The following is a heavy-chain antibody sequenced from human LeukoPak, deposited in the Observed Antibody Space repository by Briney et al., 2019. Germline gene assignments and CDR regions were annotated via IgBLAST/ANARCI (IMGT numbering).Heavy chain of an antibody. CDR3: ARDPDRSQLWLYGALEL. Sequence: GRSLRLSCAASGFTFSSYAMHWVRQAPGKGLEWVAVISYDGSNKYYADSVKGRFTISRDNSKNTLYLQMNSLRAEDTAVYYCARDPDRSQLWLYGALELWGQGTLVTVSS. J-gene: IGHJ4*02. D-gene: IGHD5-18*01. V-gene: IGHV3-30*04. CDR1: GFTFSSYA. CDR2: ISYDGSNK.